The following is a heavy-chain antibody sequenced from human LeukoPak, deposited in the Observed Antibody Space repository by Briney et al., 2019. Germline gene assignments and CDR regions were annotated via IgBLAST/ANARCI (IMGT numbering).Heavy chain of an antibody. CDR2: ISYDGSNK. CDR1: GFTFSSYG. CDR3: ANLKYCSSTSCYTMSGMDV. Sequence: PGGSLRLSCAASGFTFSSYGMHWVRQAPGKGLEWVAVISYDGSNKYYADSVKGRFTISRDNSKNTLYLQMNSLRAEDTAVYYCANLKYCSSTSCYTMSGMDVWGQGTTVTVSS. J-gene: IGHJ6*02. D-gene: IGHD2-2*02. V-gene: IGHV3-30*18.